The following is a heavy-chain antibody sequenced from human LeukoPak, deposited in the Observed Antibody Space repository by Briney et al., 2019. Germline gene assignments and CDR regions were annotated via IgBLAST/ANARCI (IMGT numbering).Heavy chain of an antibody. CDR3: ARVMGIRWFDP. CDR2: IYHSGST. V-gene: IGHV4-30-2*01. J-gene: IGHJ5*02. D-gene: IGHD1-14*01. CDR1: GGSISSGGYS. Sequence: SQTLSLTCAVSGGSISSGGYSWSWIRQPAGKGLEWIGYIYHSGSTYYNPSLKSRVTISVDRSKNQFSLKLSSVTAADTAVYYCARVMGIRWFDPWGQGTLVTVSS.